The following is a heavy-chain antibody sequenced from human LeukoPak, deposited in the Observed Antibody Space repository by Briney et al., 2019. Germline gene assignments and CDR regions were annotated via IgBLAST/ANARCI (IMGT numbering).Heavy chain of an antibody. CDR2: TIPIFGTA. CDR1: GGTFTSYA. Sequence: GASVKVSCKASGGTFTSYAISWMRQAPGQGLEWVGRTIPIFGTANYAQKFQGRVTITADKSTSTAYMELSSLRSEDTAVYYCARGGRYCSSTSCPYSTFDPWGQGTLVTVSS. D-gene: IGHD2-2*01. CDR3: ARGGRYCSSTSCPYSTFDP. J-gene: IGHJ5*02. V-gene: IGHV1-69*06.